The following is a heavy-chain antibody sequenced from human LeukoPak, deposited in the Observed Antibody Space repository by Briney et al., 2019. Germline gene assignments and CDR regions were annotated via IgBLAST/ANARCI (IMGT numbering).Heavy chain of an antibody. CDR2: INPDGSSA. V-gene: IGHV3-74*01. Sequence: PGGSLRLSCAASGFTFSDYWMHWVRQAPGKGLVWVSRINPDGSSASYADSVKGRFTISRDNAKNTLYLQMNSLRAEDTAVYYCARFKVTVTSIPWGQGTQVTVSS. J-gene: IGHJ5*02. CDR1: GFTFSDYW. D-gene: IGHD4-11*01. CDR3: ARFKVTVTSIP.